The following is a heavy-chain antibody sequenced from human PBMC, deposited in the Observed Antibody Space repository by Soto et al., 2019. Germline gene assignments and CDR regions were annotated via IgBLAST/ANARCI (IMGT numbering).Heavy chain of an antibody. Sequence: SETLSLTCAVYGGSFSGYYWTWIRQPPGTGLEWIGEINHSGSTNYNPSLKSRVTISVDTSKNQFSLKLTSVTAADTAVYYCARGSTTEKVDSWGQGTLVTVSS. CDR2: INHSGST. V-gene: IGHV4-34*01. CDR3: ARGSTTEKVDS. J-gene: IGHJ4*02. CDR1: GGSFSGYY. D-gene: IGHD4-17*01.